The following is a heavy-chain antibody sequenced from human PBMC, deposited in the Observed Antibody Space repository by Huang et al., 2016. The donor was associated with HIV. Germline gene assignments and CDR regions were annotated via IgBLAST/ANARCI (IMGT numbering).Heavy chain of an antibody. Sequence: EVQLVESGGGLVQPGGSLRLSCAASGFTFSSYWMHWGRLAPGKGRFGVSRINSDGSSTSYADSGKGRFTISRDNAKNTLYLQMNSLRAEDTAVYYCARGVFDYDSSGYYPSDYWGQGTLVTVSS. V-gene: IGHV3-74*01. CDR1: GFTFSSYW. J-gene: IGHJ4*02. CDR3: ARGVFDYDSSGYYPSDY. CDR2: INSDGSST. D-gene: IGHD3-22*01.